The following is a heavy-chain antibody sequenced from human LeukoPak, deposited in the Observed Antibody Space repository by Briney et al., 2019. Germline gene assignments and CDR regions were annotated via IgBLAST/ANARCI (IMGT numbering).Heavy chain of an antibody. CDR3: ASLLAVAGTRFDP. Sequence: SETLSLTCTVSGGSISSSSYYWGWIRQPPGKGLEWIGSIYYSGSTYYNPSLKSRVTISVDTSKNQFSLKLSSVTAADTAVYYCASLLAVAGTRFDPWGQGTLVTVSS. CDR1: GGSISSSSYY. J-gene: IGHJ5*02. CDR2: IYYSGST. V-gene: IGHV4-39*01. D-gene: IGHD6-19*01.